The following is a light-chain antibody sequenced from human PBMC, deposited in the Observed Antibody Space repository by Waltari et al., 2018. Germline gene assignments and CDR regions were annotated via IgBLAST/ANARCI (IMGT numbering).Light chain of an antibody. CDR2: GDT. V-gene: IGLV1-40*01. J-gene: IGLJ2*01. Sequence: QSVLTQPPSVSGAPGQRVTIPCTGSSPNIRATYGVHWYQHLPRTAPKLLIFGDTNRPSGVPDRFSGSKSGTSASLAITGLQAEDEADYYCQSYDRSLSASIFGGGTKLIVL. CDR1: SPNIRATYG. CDR3: QSYDRSLSASI.